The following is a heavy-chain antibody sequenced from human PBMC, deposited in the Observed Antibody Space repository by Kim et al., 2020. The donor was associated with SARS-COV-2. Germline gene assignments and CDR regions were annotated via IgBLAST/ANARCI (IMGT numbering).Heavy chain of an antibody. CDR3: ANAGQTRESGYESH. J-gene: IGHJ4*02. V-gene: IGHV3-30*04. Sequence: GGSLRLSCAASGFTFSSYAMHWVRQAPGKGLEWVAVISYDGSNKYYADSVKGRFTISRDNSKNTLYLQMNSLRAEDTAVYYCANAGQTRESGYESHWGQGTLVTVSS. D-gene: IGHD5-12*01. CDR1: GFTFSSYA. CDR2: ISYDGSNK.